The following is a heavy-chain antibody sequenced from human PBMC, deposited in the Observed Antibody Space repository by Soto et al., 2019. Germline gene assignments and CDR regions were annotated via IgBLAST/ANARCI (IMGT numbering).Heavy chain of an antibody. CDR1: GFSLSTSGVG. CDR2: IYWDDDK. Sequence: SGPTLVNPTQTLTLTCTFSGFSLSTSGVGVGWIRQPPGKSLEWLALIYWDDDKRYSPSLKSRLTITKDTSKNQVVLTMTIMVPVDTATYYCVHSPVGTARGACDIWGQGTMVTVSS. V-gene: IGHV2-5*02. CDR3: VHSPVGTARGACDI. J-gene: IGHJ3*02. D-gene: IGHD6-6*01.